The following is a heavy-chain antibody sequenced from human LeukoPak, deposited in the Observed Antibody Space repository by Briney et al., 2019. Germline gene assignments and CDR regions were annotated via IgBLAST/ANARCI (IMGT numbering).Heavy chain of an antibody. V-gene: IGHV3-30-3*01. CDR2: IQYDGSEK. D-gene: IGHD3-9*01. J-gene: IGHJ4*02. Sequence: GGSLRLSCAASGFIFSSHAMHWVRQAPGKGLEWVAVIQYDGSEKRYADSVKGRFTVSRDNSKNTLYLQMDSLTAEDTAVYHCAKGLTGAYCSDYWGQGTLVTVSS. CDR3: AKGLTGAYCSDY. CDR1: GFIFSSHA.